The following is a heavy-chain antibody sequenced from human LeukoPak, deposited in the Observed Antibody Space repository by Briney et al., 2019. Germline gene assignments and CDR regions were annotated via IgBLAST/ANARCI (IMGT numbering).Heavy chain of an antibody. J-gene: IGHJ3*02. CDR2: INPNSGGT. CDR1: GYTFTGYY. CDR3: AQSPGGAITGAISTFDI. D-gene: IGHD1-20*01. V-gene: IGHV1-2*02. Sequence: ASVKVSCKASGYTFTGYYMHWVRQAPGQGLEWMGWINPNSGGTNCAQKFQGRVTMTRDTSISTAYMELSRLRSDDTAVYYCAQSPGGAITGAISTFDIWGQGTMVTVSS.